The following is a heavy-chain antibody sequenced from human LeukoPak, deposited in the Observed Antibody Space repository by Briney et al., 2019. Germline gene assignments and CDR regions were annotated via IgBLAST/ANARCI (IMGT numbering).Heavy chain of an antibody. D-gene: IGHD3-3*01. V-gene: IGHV3-23*01. CDR1: GFTFSSYA. CDR3: AKDQYYDFWSGYFDY. J-gene: IGHJ4*02. CDR2: ISGSGGST. Sequence: GGSLRLSCAASGFTFSSYAMSWVRQAPGKGLEWVSAISGSGGSTYYADSVKGRFTISRDNSKNTLYLQMNSLRAEDTAVYYCAKDQYYDFWSGYFDYWGQGTLVTVSS.